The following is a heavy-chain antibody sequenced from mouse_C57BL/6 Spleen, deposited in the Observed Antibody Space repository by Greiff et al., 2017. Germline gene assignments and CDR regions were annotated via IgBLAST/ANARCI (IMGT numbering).Heavy chain of an antibody. CDR1: GYTFTSYW. V-gene: IGHV1-59*01. Sequence: QVQLQQPGAELVMPGASVKLSCKASGYTFTSYWMHWVKQRPGQGLEWIGVIDPSDSYTNYNQKFKGKATLTVDTSSSTAYMQLSSLTSEDSAVYYCARRGGDYWGQGTTLTVSS. CDR2: IDPSDSYT. J-gene: IGHJ2*01. CDR3: ARRGGDY.